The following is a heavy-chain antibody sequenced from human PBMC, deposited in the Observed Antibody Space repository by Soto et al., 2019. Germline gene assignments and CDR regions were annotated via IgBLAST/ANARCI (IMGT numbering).Heavy chain of an antibody. V-gene: IGHV4-59*08. CDR1: GGSISSYY. D-gene: IGHD1-26*01. J-gene: IGHJ6*02. CDR2: IYYSGST. CDR3: ARRSPYSRSPFGMDV. Sequence: QVQLQESGPGLVKPSETLSLTCTVSGGSISSYYWSWIRQPPGKGLEWIGYIYYSGSTNYNPSLKSRVTISVDTSKNQFSLKLGSVTAADTAVYYCARRSPYSRSPFGMDVWGQGTTVTVSS.